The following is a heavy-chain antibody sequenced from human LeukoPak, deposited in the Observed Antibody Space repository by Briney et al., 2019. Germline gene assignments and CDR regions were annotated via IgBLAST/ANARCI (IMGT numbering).Heavy chain of an antibody. CDR3: TRSVVRGVIIYYYGMDV. V-gene: IGHV3-49*04. CDR1: GFTFGDYA. D-gene: IGHD3-10*01. CDR2: IRSKAYRGTT. Sequence: SLRLSCTASGFTFGDYAMSSVRQAPGKGLEWEGFIRSKAYRGTTEYAASVKGRFTISRDDTKSIAYLQMNSLKTEDTDVYYCTRSVVRGVIIYYYGMDVWGKGTTVTVSS. J-gene: IGHJ6*04.